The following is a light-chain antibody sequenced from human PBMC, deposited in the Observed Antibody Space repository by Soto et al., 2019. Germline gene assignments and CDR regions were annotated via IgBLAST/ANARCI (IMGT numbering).Light chain of an antibody. CDR1: QSIDNNY. CDR2: GAS. J-gene: IGKJ1*01. Sequence: EIVFTHSPGTLSLSPGERATLSCRASQSIDNNYLAWYQQKPGQAPRLVIYGASTRATDIPDRFSASGSGTDFTLTISSLQPEDFATYYCQQSYSSPPTFGQGTKVDTK. CDR3: QQSYSSPPT. V-gene: IGKV3-20*01.